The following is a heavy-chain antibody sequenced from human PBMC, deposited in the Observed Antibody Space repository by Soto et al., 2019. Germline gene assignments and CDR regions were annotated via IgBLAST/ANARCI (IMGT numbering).Heavy chain of an antibody. Sequence: KAWETLSLTCTVSGGSISSSSYYWGWIRQPPGKGLEWIGSIYYSGSTYYNPSLKSRVTISVDTSKNQFSLKLSSVTAADTAVYYCARRRRVTIFGVVINDAFDIWGQGTMVTVSS. V-gene: IGHV4-39*01. D-gene: IGHD3-3*01. J-gene: IGHJ3*02. CDR1: GGSISSSSYY. CDR2: IYYSGST. CDR3: ARRRRVTIFGVVINDAFDI.